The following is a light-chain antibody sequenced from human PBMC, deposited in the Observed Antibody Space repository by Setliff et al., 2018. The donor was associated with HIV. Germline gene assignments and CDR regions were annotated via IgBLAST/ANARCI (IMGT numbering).Light chain of an antibody. Sequence: TLSVSPGERATLSCRASQSVNSNLAWYQQKPGQAPRLLIYGASTRASAIPARFSGSGSGTELTLTISSLQSEDFALYYCQQYNNWPGTFGQGTKVDIK. CDR1: QSVNSN. J-gene: IGKJ1*01. CDR3: QQYNNWPGT. CDR2: GAS. V-gene: IGKV3-15*01.